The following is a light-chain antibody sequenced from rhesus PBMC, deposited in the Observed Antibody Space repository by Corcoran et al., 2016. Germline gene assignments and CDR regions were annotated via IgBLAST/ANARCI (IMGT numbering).Light chain of an antibody. CDR3: QQYGSWPQT. CDR1: QSVSSR. CDR2: GAS. V-gene: IGKV3-42*03. J-gene: IGKJ1*01. Sequence: EIVLTQYPATLSLSPGERATLSCRASQSVSSRLAWYQPKPDQDPRLHFSGASSRANGIPDRFSGIGSGTDVTLTISSLEPEDFVVYYCQQYGSWPQTFGQGTHVEIK.